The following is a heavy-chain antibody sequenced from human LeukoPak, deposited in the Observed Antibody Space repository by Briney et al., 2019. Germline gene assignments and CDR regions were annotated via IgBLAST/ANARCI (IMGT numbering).Heavy chain of an antibody. J-gene: IGHJ4*02. D-gene: IGHD1-26*01. CDR2: ISNRAYSK. V-gene: IGHV3-11*01. Sequence: GGSLRLSCAASGFNFSDYYMTWIRQAPGKGLQWVSYISNRAYSKYYADSVRGRFTVSRDNANNSLYLHMSSLRAEDTAVYYCARGLLGGSYYDGYYFDYWGQGTLVTVSS. CDR3: ARGLLGGSYYDGYYFDY. CDR1: GFNFSDYY.